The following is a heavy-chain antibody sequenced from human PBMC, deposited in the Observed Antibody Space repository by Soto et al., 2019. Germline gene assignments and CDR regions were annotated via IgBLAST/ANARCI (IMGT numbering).Heavy chain of an antibody. CDR1: VFTVSSKY. CDR3: ARGTDALDC. V-gene: IGHV3-53*01. CDR2: IYSGGST. J-gene: IGHJ4*02. Sequence: PWWSLRLSCSASVFTVSSKYMTWARQAPGKGLEWVSVIYSGGSTFYADSVKGRFTISRDNSKNTLYLQMSSLRAKDTAVYYCARGTDALDCWGQGTLVTVSS.